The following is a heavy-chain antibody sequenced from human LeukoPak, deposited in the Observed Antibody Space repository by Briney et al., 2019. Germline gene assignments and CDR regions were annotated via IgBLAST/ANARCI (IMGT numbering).Heavy chain of an antibody. Sequence: AGGSLRLSCAASGFTFRDYTMNWVRQSPGKGLQWVSYVSFGSSYISYADSLKGRFTISRDDAKSSVYLEMTSLRAEDTAVYYCARASTEYAVTDGFDTWDPGTLVTVSS. D-gene: IGHD4-17*01. CDR1: GFTFRDYT. CDR3: ARASTEYAVTDGFDT. J-gene: IGHJ5*02. V-gene: IGHV3-21*01. CDR2: VSFGSSYI.